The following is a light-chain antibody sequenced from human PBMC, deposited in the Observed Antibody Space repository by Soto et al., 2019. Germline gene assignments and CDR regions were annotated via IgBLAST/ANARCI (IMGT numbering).Light chain of an antibody. CDR3: QQYYSTPYT. CDR2: WAS. CDR1: QSVLYSSINKNY. Sequence: DIVMTQSPDSLAVSLGERATINCKSSQSVLYSSINKNYLAWYQQKPGQPPKLLIYWASTRESGVPDRFSGSGSGTDFTLTISSLQAEDVAVYFCQQYYSTPYTFGQGNKLEIK. J-gene: IGKJ2*01. V-gene: IGKV4-1*01.